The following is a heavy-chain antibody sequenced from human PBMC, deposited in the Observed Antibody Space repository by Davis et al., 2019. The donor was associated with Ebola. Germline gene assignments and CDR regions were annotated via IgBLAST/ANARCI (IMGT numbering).Heavy chain of an antibody. D-gene: IGHD3-10*01. CDR3: VRDPQYASGSYYSDC. Sequence: GESLKISCAASGFTFSNYFMGWVRQPPGKGLEWLANIKGDGSAKYYLDSLKGRFTISRDNAKNSLYLQMNGLRAEDTAVYYCVRDPQYASGSYYSDCWGQGTLVTVSS. J-gene: IGHJ4*02. CDR1: GFTFSNYF. V-gene: IGHV3-7*03. CDR2: IKGDGSAK.